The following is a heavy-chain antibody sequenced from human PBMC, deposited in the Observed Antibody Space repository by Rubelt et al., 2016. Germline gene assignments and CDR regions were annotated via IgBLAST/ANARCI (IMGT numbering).Heavy chain of an antibody. D-gene: IGHD1-26*01. CDR3: ARVGATIFDY. J-gene: IGHJ4*02. CDR2: SGST. V-gene: IGHV4-39*07. Sequence: SGSTYYNPSLKSRVTISVDTSKNQFSLKLSSVTAADTAVYYCARVGATIFDYWGQGTLVTVSS.